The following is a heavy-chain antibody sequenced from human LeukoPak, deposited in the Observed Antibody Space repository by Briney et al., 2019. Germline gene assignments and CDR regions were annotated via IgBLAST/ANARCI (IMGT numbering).Heavy chain of an antibody. J-gene: IGHJ5*02. CDR1: GYTFTSYD. CDR2: ISAYNGNT. Sequence: ASVKVSCKASGYTFTSYDINWVRQATGQGLEWMGWISAYNGNTDYAQKLQGRVTMTTDTSTSTAYMELRSLRSDDTAVYYCARDYGDYVTFWFDPWGQGTLVTVSS. CDR3: ARDYGDYVTFWFDP. V-gene: IGHV1-18*01. D-gene: IGHD4-17*01.